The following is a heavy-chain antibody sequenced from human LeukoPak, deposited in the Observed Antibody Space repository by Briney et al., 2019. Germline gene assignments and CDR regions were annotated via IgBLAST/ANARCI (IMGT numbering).Heavy chain of an antibody. J-gene: IGHJ4*02. V-gene: IGHV3-23*01. Sequence: ETLSLTCTVSGGSISSSSYYWGWIRQAPGKGLEWVSAISDSGGSTYYADSVKGRFTISRDNSKNTLYLQMNSLRAEDTAVYYCAKDGAYSSPPDFDYWGQGTLVTVSS. CDR3: AKDGAYSSPPDFDY. D-gene: IGHD6-13*01. CDR1: GGSISSSSYY. CDR2: ISDSGGST.